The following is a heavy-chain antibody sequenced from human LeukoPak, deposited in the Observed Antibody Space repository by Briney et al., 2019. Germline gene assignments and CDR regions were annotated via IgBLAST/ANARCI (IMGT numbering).Heavy chain of an antibody. CDR2: INHSGRT. J-gene: IGHJ6*03. CDR1: GGSFSGYY. V-gene: IGHV4-34*01. D-gene: IGHD3-3*01. Sequence: SETLSLTCAVYGGSFSGYYWSWIRHPPGKGLEWIGEINHSGRTNYNPSLKSRVTISVDTSKNQFSLKLSSVTAADTAVYYCARHLLVDFWSGYDYYYYMDVWGKGTTVTVSS. CDR3: ARHLLVDFWSGYDYYYYMDV.